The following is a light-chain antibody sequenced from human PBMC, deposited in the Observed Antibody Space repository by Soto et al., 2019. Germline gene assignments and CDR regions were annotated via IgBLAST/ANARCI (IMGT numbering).Light chain of an antibody. Sequence: EIVMTQSPATLSVSPEERATVSCRASQSVSSNLAWYQQKPGQAPRLLIYGASTRATGIPARFSGSGSGTEFTLTIGSLQSEDFAVYYCQPYNNWPRTFGQGTKLEIK. J-gene: IGKJ2*01. CDR1: QSVSSN. CDR3: QPYNNWPRT. V-gene: IGKV3-15*01. CDR2: GAS.